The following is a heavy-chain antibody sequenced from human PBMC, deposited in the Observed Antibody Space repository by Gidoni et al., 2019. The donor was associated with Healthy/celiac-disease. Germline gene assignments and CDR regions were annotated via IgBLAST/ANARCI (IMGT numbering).Heavy chain of an antibody. J-gene: IGHJ6*02. CDR2: ISGSGGST. D-gene: IGHD2-2*01. CDR1: GFTFTSYA. CDR3: AKGLPAAMGYYYYGMDV. Sequence: EVQLVESGGGLVQPGGSLRLSCAASGFTFTSYAMSWVRQASGKGLEWVSAISGSGGSTYYADSVKGRFTISRDNSKNTLYLQMNSLRAEDTAVYYCAKGLPAAMGYYYYGMDVWGQGTTVTVSS. V-gene: IGHV3-23*04.